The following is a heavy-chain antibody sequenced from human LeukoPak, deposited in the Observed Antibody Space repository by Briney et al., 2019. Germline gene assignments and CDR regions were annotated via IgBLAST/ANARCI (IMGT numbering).Heavy chain of an antibody. D-gene: IGHD6-25*01. J-gene: IGHJ6*03. CDR2: ISAYNGNT. V-gene: IGHV1-18*01. CDR1: GYTFTSYG. Sequence: ASVKVSCKASGYTFTSYGISWVRQAPGQGLEWMGWISAYNGNTNYAQKLQGRVTMTTDTSTSTAYMELRSLRSDDTAVYYCARVPSGWRSRYYYYYYMDVWGKGTTVTISS. CDR3: ARVPSGWRSRYYYYYYMDV.